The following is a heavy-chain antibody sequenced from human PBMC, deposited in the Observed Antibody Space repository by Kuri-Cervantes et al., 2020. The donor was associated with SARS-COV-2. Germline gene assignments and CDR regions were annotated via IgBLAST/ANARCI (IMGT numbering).Heavy chain of an antibody. Sequence: ASVKVSCKASGYIFTSYDITWVRQATGQGLEWMGWMNPDSGHTGYAQKFQGRVTMTRDTSTSTVYMELSSLRSEDTAVYYCARGYGPYYDILTGFDYFDYWGQGTLVTVSS. CDR2: MNPDSGHT. D-gene: IGHD3-9*01. V-gene: IGHV1-8*01. J-gene: IGHJ4*02. CDR1: GYIFTSYD. CDR3: ARGYGPYYDILTGFDYFDY.